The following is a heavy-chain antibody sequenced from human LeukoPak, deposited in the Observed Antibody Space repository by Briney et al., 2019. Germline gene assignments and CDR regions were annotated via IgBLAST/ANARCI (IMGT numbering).Heavy chain of an antibody. J-gene: IGHJ4*02. D-gene: IGHD1-26*01. V-gene: IGHV4-61*08. Sequence: PSETLSLTCTVSGGSISSGDYYWSWIRQPPGKGLEWIGYIDYSGRTKYNPSLKSRVTISVDTSKNQFSLKLSSVTAADTAVYYCASNIPTPTTSPPLGYWGQGTLVTVSS. CDR2: IDYSGRT. CDR1: GGSISSGDYY. CDR3: ASNIPTPTTSPPLGY.